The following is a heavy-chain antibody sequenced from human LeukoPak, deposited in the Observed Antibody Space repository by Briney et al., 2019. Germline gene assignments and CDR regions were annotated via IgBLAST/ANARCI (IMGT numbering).Heavy chain of an antibody. J-gene: IGHJ3*02. Sequence: GASVKVSCKASGYTFTSYGISWVRQAPGQGLEWMGWISAYNGNTNYAQKLQGRAAMTTDTSTSTAYMELRSLRSDDTAVYYCAREAAGTGAFDIWGQGTMVTVSS. CDR1: GYTFTSYG. D-gene: IGHD6-13*01. V-gene: IGHV1-18*01. CDR3: AREAAGTGAFDI. CDR2: ISAYNGNT.